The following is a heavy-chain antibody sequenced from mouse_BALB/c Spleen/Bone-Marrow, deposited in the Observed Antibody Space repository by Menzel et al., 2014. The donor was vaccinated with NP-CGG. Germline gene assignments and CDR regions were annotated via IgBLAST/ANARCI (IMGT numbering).Heavy chain of an antibody. CDR3: ARSRGLRRDWYFDV. Sequence: EVMLVESGPGLVKPSQSLSLTCTVTGYSITSDYAWNWIRQSPGNKLEWMGYISYSDITSYNPSLKSRISITRDTSKNQFFLQLNSVTTEDTATYYCARSRGLRRDWYFDVWGAGTTVTVSS. CDR2: ISYSDIT. D-gene: IGHD2-4*01. V-gene: IGHV3-2*02. CDR1: GYSITSDYA. J-gene: IGHJ1*01.